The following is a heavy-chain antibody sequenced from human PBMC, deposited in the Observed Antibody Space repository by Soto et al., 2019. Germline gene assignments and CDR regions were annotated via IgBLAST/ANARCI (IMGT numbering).Heavy chain of an antibody. Sequence: ASVKVSCKASGYTFTSYGISWVRQAPGQGLEWMGWISAYNGNTNYAQKLQGRVTMTTDTSTSTAYMELRSLRSDDTAVYYCARGIAAAGKGWFEPWGQGTLVTVSS. CDR1: GYTFTSYG. J-gene: IGHJ5*02. CDR3: ARGIAAAGKGWFEP. D-gene: IGHD6-13*01. V-gene: IGHV1-18*01. CDR2: ISAYNGNT.